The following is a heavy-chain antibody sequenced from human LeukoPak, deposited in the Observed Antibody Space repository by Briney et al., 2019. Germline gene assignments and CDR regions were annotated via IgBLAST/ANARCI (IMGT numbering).Heavy chain of an antibody. CDR2: IKDNIDGGTT. Sequence: SGGSLRLSCVASGFSFTSAWMVWVRQAPGKGLEWVGRIKDNIDGGTTDLAAPVKGRFTISRDDSRSTVYLQMDSLTTEDTAVYYCTTDFSHFDLSRGYYSYWGLGTLVTVSS. V-gene: IGHV3-15*01. CDR1: GFSFTSAW. D-gene: IGHD3-3*01. J-gene: IGHJ4*02. CDR3: TTDFSHFDLSRGYYSY.